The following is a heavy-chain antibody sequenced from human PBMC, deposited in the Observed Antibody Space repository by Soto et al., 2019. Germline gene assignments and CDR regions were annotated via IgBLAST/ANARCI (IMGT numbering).Heavy chain of an antibody. D-gene: IGHD1-20*01. CDR1: GFIFSNYA. Sequence: GGSLRLSCAASGFIFSNYAMNWVRQAPGKGLEWVSSISDSGGSTYYADSVKGRFTISRDNSKNTLYLQMNSLRAEDTAVYYCAKDKRYNWNDGTYYFDYWGQGTLVTVSS. V-gene: IGHV3-23*01. CDR2: ISDSGGST. CDR3: AKDKRYNWNDGTYYFDY. J-gene: IGHJ4*02.